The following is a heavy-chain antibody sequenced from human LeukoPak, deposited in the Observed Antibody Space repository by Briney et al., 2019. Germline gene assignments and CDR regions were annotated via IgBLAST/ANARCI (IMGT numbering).Heavy chain of an antibody. CDR1: GFSFSASP. CDR2: IRSKEYSYAT. V-gene: IGHV3-73*01. CDR3: ARRVGDSYFYGMDL. J-gene: IGHJ6*02. Sequence: GGSLRLSCAASGFSFSASPIHWVRQASGKGLEWVGRIRSKEYSYATTCAESMRGRCSVSRDDSQNTAFLHLSSLKTENTAVYYCARRVGDSYFYGMDLWGQGTPVTVSS. D-gene: IGHD5/OR15-5a*01.